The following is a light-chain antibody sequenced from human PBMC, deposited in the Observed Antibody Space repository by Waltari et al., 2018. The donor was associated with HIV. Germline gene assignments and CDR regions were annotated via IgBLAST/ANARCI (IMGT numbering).Light chain of an antibody. J-gene: IGKJ3*01. Sequence: IVLTQSPLSLPVTPGEPASFFCRSSQSLLRTDGYNYLSWYLPRPGQSPQLLIYLGSSRASGVPDRFSGSGSGTDFTLRVSRVEAEDVGFYFCMQSLQTPFTFGPGTEVDIK. CDR2: LGS. V-gene: IGKV2-28*01. CDR1: QSLLRTDGYNY. CDR3: MQSLQTPFT.